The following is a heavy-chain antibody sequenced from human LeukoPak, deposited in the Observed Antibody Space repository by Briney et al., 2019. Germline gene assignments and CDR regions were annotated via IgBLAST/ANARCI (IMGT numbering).Heavy chain of an antibody. V-gene: IGHV4-38-2*02. J-gene: IGHJ5*02. D-gene: IGHD6-13*01. Sequence: TPSETLSLTCTVSGYSISSGYYWGWIRRPPGKGLEWIGSIYHSGSTYYNPSLKSRVTISVDTSKNQFSLKLSSVTAADTAVYYCAREGDSNSVGWFDPWGQGTLVTVSS. CDR2: IYHSGST. CDR1: GYSISSGYY. CDR3: AREGDSNSVGWFDP.